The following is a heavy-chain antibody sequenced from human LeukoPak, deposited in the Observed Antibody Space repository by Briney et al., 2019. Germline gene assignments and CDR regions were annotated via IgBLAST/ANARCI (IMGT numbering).Heavy chain of an antibody. CDR2: TYYSGST. V-gene: IGHV4-39*01. CDR3: ARQRIELWPDS. D-gene: IGHD5-18*01. J-gene: IGHJ4*02. Sequence: SETLSLTCTVSGGSISSSSYYWGWIRQPPGKGLEWIGSTYYSGSTYYNPSLKSRVTISVDTSKDQFSLKLSSVTAADTAVYYCARQRIELWPDSWGQGTLVTVSS. CDR1: GGSISSSSYY.